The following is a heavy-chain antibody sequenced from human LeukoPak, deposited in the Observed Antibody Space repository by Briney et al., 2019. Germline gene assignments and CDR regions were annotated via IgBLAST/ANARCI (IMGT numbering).Heavy chain of an antibody. CDR3: ARGPAAHHDYGDYGPFDY. CDR2: ISYDGSNK. V-gene: IGHV3-30*04. Sequence: PGGSLRLSCAASGFTFSSYAMHWVRQAPGKGLEWVAVISYDGSNKYYADSVKGRFTISRDNSKNTLYLQMNSLRAEDTAVYYCARGPAAHHDYGDYGPFDYWGQGTLVTVSS. CDR1: GFTFSSYA. J-gene: IGHJ4*02. D-gene: IGHD4-17*01.